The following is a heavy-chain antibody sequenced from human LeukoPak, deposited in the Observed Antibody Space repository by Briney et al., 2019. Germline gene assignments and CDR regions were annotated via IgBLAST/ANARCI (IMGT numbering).Heavy chain of an antibody. CDR2: IMPIFGTA. CDR1: GGTFSSYA. D-gene: IGHD2-2*02. CDR3: ASLIYCSSTSCYKGFDY. V-gene: IGHV1-69*01. Sequence: GGSLRLSCAASGGTFSSYAISWVRQAPGQGLEWMGGIMPIFGTANYAQKFQGRVTITADESASTAYMELSSLRSEDTAVYYCASLIYCSSTSCYKGFDYWGQGTLVTVSS. J-gene: IGHJ4*02.